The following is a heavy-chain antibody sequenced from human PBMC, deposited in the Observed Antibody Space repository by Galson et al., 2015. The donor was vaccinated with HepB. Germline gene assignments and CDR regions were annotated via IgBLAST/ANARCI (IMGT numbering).Heavy chain of an antibody. D-gene: IGHD5-12*01. CDR1: GFTFSGSV. V-gene: IGHV3-73*01. J-gene: IGHJ4*02. Sequence: SLRLSCAASGFTFSGSVMHWVRQASGKGLEWVGRIGSKAHNYATAYVASLKGRFTISRDDSRNMAYLHMKSLKTEDTAVYYCTRMGDFSGYSSKWGQGTLVTVSS. CDR3: TRMGDFSGYSSK. CDR2: IGSKAHNYAT.